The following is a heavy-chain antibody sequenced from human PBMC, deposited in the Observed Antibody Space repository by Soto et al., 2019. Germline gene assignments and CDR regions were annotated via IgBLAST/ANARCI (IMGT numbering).Heavy chain of an antibody. CDR3: ARAGIIAVAGTLLTDAFDI. CDR1: GYTFTSYA. V-gene: IGHV1-3*01. Sequence: ASVKVSCKASGYTFTSYAMHWLRQAAGQRLEWMGWINAGNGNTKYSQKFQGRVTITRDTSASTAYMELSSLRSEDTAVYYCARAGIIAVAGTLLTDAFDIWGQGTMVTVSS. D-gene: IGHD6-19*01. J-gene: IGHJ3*02. CDR2: INAGNGNT.